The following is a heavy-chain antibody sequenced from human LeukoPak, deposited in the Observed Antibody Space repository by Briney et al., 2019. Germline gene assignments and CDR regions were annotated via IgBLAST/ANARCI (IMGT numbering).Heavy chain of an antibody. J-gene: IGHJ4*02. D-gene: IGHD4-23*01. CDR2: INHSGST. V-gene: IGHV4-34*01. CDR3: ARGPAFGGPGY. CDR1: GGSFSGYY. Sequence: SETLSLTCAVYGGSFSGYYWSWIRQPPGKGLEWIGEINHSGSTNYNPSLKSRVTISLDTSKNQFSLKLSSVNAADTAVYYCARGPAFGGPGYWGQGTLVTVSP.